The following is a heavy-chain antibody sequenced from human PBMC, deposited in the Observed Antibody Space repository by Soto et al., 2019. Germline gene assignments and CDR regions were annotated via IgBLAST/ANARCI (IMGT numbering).Heavy chain of an antibody. Sequence: HEHLVQSGAEVKRPGASLKVSCKASGYSFTGYYIHWVRQAPGQGLEWMGWINPDSGATNYAQNFQGRVTLTSATSISTASRELTSLTSDDTAVYYCARGDYGTGGYPFPYFDYWGQGTLVIVSS. V-gene: IGHV1-2*02. CDR2: INPDSGAT. D-gene: IGHD2-8*02. CDR3: ARGDYGTGGYPFPYFDY. CDR1: GYSFTGYY. J-gene: IGHJ4*02.